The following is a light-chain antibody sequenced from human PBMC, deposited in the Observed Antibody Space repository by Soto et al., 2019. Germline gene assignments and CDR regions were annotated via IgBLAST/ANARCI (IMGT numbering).Light chain of an antibody. CDR1: ISDVGAYNY. CDR2: DVS. J-gene: IGLJ1*01. CDR3: GSYTTSSNYV. Sequence: QSALTQPASLSGSPGQSITISCTGTISDVGAYNYVSWYQQHPGKAPKLMIYDVSHRPSGVSHRFSGSKSGNTASLTISGLQAEDEADYYCGSYTTSSNYVFGTGTKVTVL. V-gene: IGLV2-14*01.